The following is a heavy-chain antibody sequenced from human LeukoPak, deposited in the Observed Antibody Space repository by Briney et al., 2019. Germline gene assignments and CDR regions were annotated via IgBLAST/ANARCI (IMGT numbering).Heavy chain of an antibody. J-gene: IGHJ4*02. CDR1: GFTFGTYA. CDR2: ISSSSSTI. V-gene: IGHV3-48*02. D-gene: IGHD6-19*01. CDR3: ARDAGSGYFDY. Sequence: QSGGSLRLSCAASGFTFGTYAMNWVRQAPGQGLEWVSYISSSSSTIYFPDSVNVRFTISRDNAKNSLYLQMNGLRDEDTAVYYCARDAGSGYFDYWGQGTLVTVSS.